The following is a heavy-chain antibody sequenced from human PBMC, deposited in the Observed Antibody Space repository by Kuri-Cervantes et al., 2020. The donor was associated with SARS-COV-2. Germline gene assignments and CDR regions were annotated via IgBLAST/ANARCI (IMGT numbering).Heavy chain of an antibody. Sequence: ASVKVSCKASGYTFTSYDMNWVRQATGQGLEWMGWMNPSRCNTDYAQRFRGRATITRNTTITTAYMELSSLSAEDAAVYYCGRGYDSSGYSPYYMDFWGQGPLVTVSS. CDR3: GRGYDSSGYSPYYMDF. D-gene: IGHD3-22*01. CDR1: GYTFTSYD. CDR2: MNPSRCNT. V-gene: IGHV1-8*02. J-gene: IGHJ4*01.